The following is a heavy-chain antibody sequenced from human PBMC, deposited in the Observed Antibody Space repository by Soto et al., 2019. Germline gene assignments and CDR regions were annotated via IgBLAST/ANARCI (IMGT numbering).Heavy chain of an antibody. Sequence: PGGSLRLSCAASGFTFSSYGMHWVRQAPGKGLEWVAVISYDGSNKYYADSVKGRFTISRDNSKNTLYLQMNSLRAEDTAVYYCAKFQQRSSSGIRRNYYYYSGRDVGGKGTRVTVP. CDR2: ISYDGSNK. CDR3: AKFQQRSSSGIRRNYYYYSGRDV. V-gene: IGHV3-30*18. CDR1: GFTFSSYG. D-gene: IGHD6-13*01. J-gene: IGHJ6*04.